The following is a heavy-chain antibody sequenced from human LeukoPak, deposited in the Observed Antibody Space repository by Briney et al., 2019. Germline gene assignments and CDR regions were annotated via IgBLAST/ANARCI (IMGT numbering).Heavy chain of an antibody. CDR1: GFTFGDYT. CDR2: IRSKAYGGTT. J-gene: IGHJ4*02. CDR3: LRDCSGGSCPNSFDY. Sequence: GGSLRLSCTASGFTFGDYTMSWFRQAPGKGLEWVGFIRSKAYGGTTEYAASVKGRFTISRDDSKSIAYLQMNSLKIEDTAVYYCLRDCSGGSCPNSFDYWGQGTLVTVSS. D-gene: IGHD2-15*01. V-gene: IGHV3-49*03.